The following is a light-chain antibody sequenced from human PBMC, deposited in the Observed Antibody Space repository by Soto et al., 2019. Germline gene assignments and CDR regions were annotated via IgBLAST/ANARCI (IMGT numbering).Light chain of an antibody. J-gene: IGLJ7*01. CDR3: SSSTSSSFPV. V-gene: IGLV2-14*03. Sequence: QSALTQPASVSGSPGQSITISCTGTNDDVGSYNYVSWYQQHPGKAPKLILYDVSNRPSGISHRFSGSKSDNTASLTISGLQADDEADYYCSSSTSSSFPVFGGGTQLTVL. CDR2: DVS. CDR1: NDDVGSYNY.